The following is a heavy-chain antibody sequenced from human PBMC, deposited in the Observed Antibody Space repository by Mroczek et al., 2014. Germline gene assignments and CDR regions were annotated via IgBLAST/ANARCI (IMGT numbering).Heavy chain of an antibody. CDR1: GGSISSSSYY. CDR3: ARHGSSSYHHYIGGAFDI. V-gene: IGHV4-39*01. CDR2: IYYSGST. J-gene: IGHJ3*02. D-gene: IGHD2-15*01. Sequence: QVQLQESGPGLVKPSETLSLTCTVSGGSISSSSYYWGWIRQPPGKGLEWIGSIYYSGSTYYNPSLKSRVTISVDTSKNQFSLKLSSVTAADTAVYYCARHGSSSYHHYIGGAFDIWGQGTMVTVSS.